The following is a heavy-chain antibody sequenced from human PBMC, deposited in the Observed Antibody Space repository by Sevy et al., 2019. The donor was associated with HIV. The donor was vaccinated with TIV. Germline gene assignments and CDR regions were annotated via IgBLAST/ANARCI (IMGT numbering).Heavy chain of an antibody. CDR2: ISSNGGST. Sequence: GGSLRLSCAASGFTFSSYAMHWVRQAPGKGLEYVSAISSNGGSTYYANSLKGRSTISRNNSKNTPYLQMGSMRAEDMAVYYCARDTHMGGTVCAFDIWGQGTMVTVSS. D-gene: IGHD1-1*01. CDR3: ARDTHMGGTVCAFDI. CDR1: GFTFSSYA. J-gene: IGHJ3*02. V-gene: IGHV3-64*01.